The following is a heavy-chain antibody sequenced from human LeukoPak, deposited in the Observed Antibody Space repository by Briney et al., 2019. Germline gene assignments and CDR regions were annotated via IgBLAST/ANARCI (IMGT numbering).Heavy chain of an antibody. D-gene: IGHD3-10*01. V-gene: IGHV4-59*01. J-gene: IGHJ4*02. CDR3: ARGRFGELLYATS. CDR2: IYYSGGT. CDR1: GDSINGYF. Sequence: SETLSLTCTVSGDSINGYFWSWIRQPPGKGLEWIGYIYYSGGTNYNPSLKSRVTTSVDTSKNQFSLKLSSVTAADTAVYYCARGRFGELLYATSWGQGTLVTVSS.